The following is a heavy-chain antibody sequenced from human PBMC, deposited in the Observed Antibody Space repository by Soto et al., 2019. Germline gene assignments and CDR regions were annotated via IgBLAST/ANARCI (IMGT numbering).Heavy chain of an antibody. CDR2: MNPNTGNA. CDR3: ARRKERSGPNYFDL. CDR1: GYTFSTYD. J-gene: IGHJ4*02. V-gene: IGHV1-8*02. D-gene: IGHD6-25*01. Sequence: QVQLVQSGAEVKKPGASVIVSCTASGYTFSTYDINWVRQATGQGLEWMGWMNPNTGNAGYSQKFQGRVTVTRNTSISTFYRELTSLTSEDTAVYFCARRKERSGPNYFDLWGQGSLVTVSS.